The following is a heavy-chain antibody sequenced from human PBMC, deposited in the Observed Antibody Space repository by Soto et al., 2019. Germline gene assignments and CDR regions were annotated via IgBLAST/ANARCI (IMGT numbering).Heavy chain of an antibody. Sequence: SGGPLRLSGEASVFTFGNYAMTWVRQGPGRGLEWVSALSGSSLNTYYADSVKGRFTISRDNSKNTMYLEMNSLRVDDTAVYYCTTQFFLSSRKPPEDVWGQGTPVTVSS. CDR1: VFTFGNYA. CDR2: LSGSSLNT. J-gene: IGHJ6*02. V-gene: IGHV3-23*01. CDR3: TTQFFLSSRKPPEDV.